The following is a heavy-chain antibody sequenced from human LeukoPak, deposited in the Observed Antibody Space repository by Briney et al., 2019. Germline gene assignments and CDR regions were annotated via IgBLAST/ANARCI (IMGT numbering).Heavy chain of an antibody. D-gene: IGHD4-17*01. J-gene: IGHJ3*02. V-gene: IGHV4-59*08. Sequence: SSETLSLTCTVSGVSVTTSYWSWIRQPPGKGLEWIGYIYYSGSTNYNPSLKSRVTISVDTSKNQFSLKLSSVTAADTAVYYCASSNNGDHDLDDAFDIWGQGTMVTVSS. CDR3: ASSNNGDHDLDDAFDI. CDR2: IYYSGST. CDR1: GVSVTTSY.